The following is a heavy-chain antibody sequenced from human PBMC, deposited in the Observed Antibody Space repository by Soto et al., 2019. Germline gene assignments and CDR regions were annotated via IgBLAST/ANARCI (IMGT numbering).Heavy chain of an antibody. V-gene: IGHV1-18*04. CDR2: ISAYNGNT. CDR1: GYTFTSYG. J-gene: IGHJ4*02. CDR3: ARDITAYSSSWYSPAPHDY. Sequence: VASVKVSCKASGYTFTSYGISWVRQAPGQGLEWMGWISAYNGNTNYAQKLQGRVTMTTDTSTSTAYMELRSLRSDDTAVYYCARDITAYSSSWYSPAPHDYWGQGTLVTVSS. D-gene: IGHD6-13*01.